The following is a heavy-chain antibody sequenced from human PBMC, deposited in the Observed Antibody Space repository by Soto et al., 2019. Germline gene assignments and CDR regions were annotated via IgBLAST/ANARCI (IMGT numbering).Heavy chain of an antibody. J-gene: IGHJ2*01. D-gene: IGHD3-22*01. Sequence: SETLSLTCTVSGGSIRSGGYYWSWIRQHPGKGLEWIGYIYYSGSTYYNPSLKSRVTISVDTSKNQFSLKLSSVTAADTAVYYCARALKARGYLYWYFDLWGRGTLVTVSS. CDR1: GGSIRSGGYY. CDR3: ARALKARGYLYWYFDL. CDR2: IYYSGST. V-gene: IGHV4-61*08.